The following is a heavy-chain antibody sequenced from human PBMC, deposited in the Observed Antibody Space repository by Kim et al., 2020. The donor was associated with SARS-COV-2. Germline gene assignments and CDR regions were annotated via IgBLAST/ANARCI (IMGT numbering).Heavy chain of an antibody. CDR3: ASCDQLLYHDAFDI. V-gene: IGHV4-31*02. J-gene: IGHJ3*02. D-gene: IGHD2-2*02. Sequence: NPSLKSRVTISVDTSKNQFSLKLSSVTAADTAVYYCASCDQLLYHDAFDIWGQGTMVTVSS.